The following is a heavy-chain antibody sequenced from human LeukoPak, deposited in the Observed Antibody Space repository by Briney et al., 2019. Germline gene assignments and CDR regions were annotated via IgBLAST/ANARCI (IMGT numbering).Heavy chain of an antibody. J-gene: IGHJ4*02. V-gene: IGHV4-34*01. CDR3: ARAKDYYDSSGYYYFDY. Sequence: PSETLSLTCAVSGGSFSGYYWSWIRQPPGKGLEWIGEINHSGSTNYNPSLKSRVTISVDTSKNQFSLKLSSVTAADTAVYYCARAKDYYDSSGYYYFDYWGQGTLVTVSS. CDR2: INHSGST. CDR1: GGSFSGYY. D-gene: IGHD3-22*01.